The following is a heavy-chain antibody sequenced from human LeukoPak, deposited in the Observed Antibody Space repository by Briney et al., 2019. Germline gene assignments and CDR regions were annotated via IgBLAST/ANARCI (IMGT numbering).Heavy chain of an antibody. CDR1: GASISSYS. CDR3: ARAYYDSSGYYFGDAFDI. D-gene: IGHD3-22*01. J-gene: IGHJ3*02. V-gene: IGHV4-59*07. CDR2: IYYSGST. Sequence: SDTLSLTCTVSGASISSYSWSWIRQPPGKGLEWIWYIYYSGSTNYNPSLKSRVTISVDTSKNQFSLKLSSVTAADTAVYYCARAYYDSSGYYFGDAFDIWGQGTIVSVS.